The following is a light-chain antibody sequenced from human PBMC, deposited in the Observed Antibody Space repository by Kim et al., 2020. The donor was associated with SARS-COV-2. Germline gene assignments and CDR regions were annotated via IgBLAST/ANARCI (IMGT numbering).Light chain of an antibody. CDR2: DVN. CDR1: SSYVGSNNY. V-gene: IGLV2-14*03. Sequence: GQSITISVNGTSSYVGSNNYGAWYKQHPGKAPKLMIYDVNKRPSGVSNRFSGSKSGNTDSLTISGLQAAAEADYYCSSHTSSSTSAFGTGTKVTVL. CDR3: SSHTSSSTSA. J-gene: IGLJ1*01.